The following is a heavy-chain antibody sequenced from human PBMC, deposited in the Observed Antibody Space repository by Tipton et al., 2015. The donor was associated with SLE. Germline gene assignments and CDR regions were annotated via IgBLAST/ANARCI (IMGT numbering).Heavy chain of an antibody. J-gene: IGHJ6*02. Sequence: TLSLTCTVSGGSISSYYWSWIRKPPGKGLEWIGYIYYSGSTNYNPSLKSRVTISVDTSQNQFSLKLSSVTAADTAVYYCARGEIGGIAAAALGGMDVWGQGTTVTVSS. CDR1: GGSISSYY. D-gene: IGHD6-13*01. V-gene: IGHV4-59*01. CDR3: ARGEIGGIAAAALGGMDV. CDR2: IYYSGST.